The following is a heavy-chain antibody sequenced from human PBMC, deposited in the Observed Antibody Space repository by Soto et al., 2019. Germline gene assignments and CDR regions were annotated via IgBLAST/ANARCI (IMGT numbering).Heavy chain of an antibody. V-gene: IGHV1-69*01. Sequence: QEQLVQAGAEVKKPGSSVRISCRASGGTFSNDAVSCVRQAPGQGLQWMGGIIPIFGTTHYAQKFQGRVTITADESTATAYTELRCVTSEDTAVYYCATGLRTGNYGMDVWGQGTAVTVSS. D-gene: IGHD3-10*01. CDR1: GGTFSNDA. J-gene: IGHJ6*02. CDR3: ATGLRTGNYGMDV. CDR2: IIPIFGTT.